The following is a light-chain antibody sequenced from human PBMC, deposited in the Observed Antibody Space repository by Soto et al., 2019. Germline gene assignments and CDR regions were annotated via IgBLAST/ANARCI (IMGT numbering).Light chain of an antibody. V-gene: IGLV1-40*01. CDR2: GNS. CDR3: QSYDSSLSGYV. J-gene: IGLJ1*01. CDR1: SSNIGAGYD. Sequence: QSVLTQQPSVSGAPGQRVTISCTGSSSNIGAGYDVHWYQQLPGTAPKLLIYGNSNRPSGVPDRFSGSKSGTSASLAITGLHAEDEADYYCQSYDSSLSGYVFGTGTKVNVL.